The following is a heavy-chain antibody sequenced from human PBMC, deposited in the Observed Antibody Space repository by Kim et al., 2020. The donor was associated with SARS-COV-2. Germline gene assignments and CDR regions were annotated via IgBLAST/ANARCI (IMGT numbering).Heavy chain of an antibody. Sequence: GGSLRLSCEASGFTFSDFYMSWMRQAPGKGLEWISDINTGGSKSSYADSVKGRFTTSRDNSKNALYLQMNSLRADDTAVYYCATTHFYAMSVWGQGT. CDR2: INTGGSKS. CDR3: ATTHFYAMSV. V-gene: IGHV3-11*01. J-gene: IGHJ6*02. D-gene: IGHD2-8*01. CDR1: GFTFSDFY.